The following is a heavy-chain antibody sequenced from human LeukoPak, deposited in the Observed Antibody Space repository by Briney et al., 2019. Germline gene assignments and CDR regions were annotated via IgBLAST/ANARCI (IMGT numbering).Heavy chain of an antibody. V-gene: IGHV4-59*01. J-gene: IGHJ4*02. CDR1: GDSISTYH. CDR2: MQSTGNS. CDR3: ARDKQHSYGRYFDH. D-gene: IGHD5-18*01. Sequence: SETVSLTCSVSGDSISTYHWNWIRKSPGKGLEWIGYMQSTGNSKYNASLRSRVTIFVDTSKSQVALILSSVTAADTAVYYCARDKQHSYGRYFDHWGQGALVTVSS.